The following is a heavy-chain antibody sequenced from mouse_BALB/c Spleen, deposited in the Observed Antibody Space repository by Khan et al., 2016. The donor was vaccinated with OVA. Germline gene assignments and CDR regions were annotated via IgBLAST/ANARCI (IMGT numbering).Heavy chain of an antibody. CDR1: GFTFSTYA. Sequence: EVELVESGGGLVKPGGPLKLSCTTSGFTFSTYAMSWVRQTPEKRLEWVATISSGGDYTYYADSVKGRFTLSRDNAKSTLYLQMSSLRSEDTAIYYCARHNYGPFAYWGQGTLVSVSA. J-gene: IGHJ3*01. CDR3: ARHNYGPFAY. V-gene: IGHV5-9-3*01. D-gene: IGHD1-1*01. CDR2: ISSGGDYT.